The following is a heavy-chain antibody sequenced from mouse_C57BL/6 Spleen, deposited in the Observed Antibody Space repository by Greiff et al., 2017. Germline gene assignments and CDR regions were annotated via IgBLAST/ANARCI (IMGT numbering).Heavy chain of an antibody. CDR2: ISYDGSN. CDR1: GYSITSGYY. CDR3: AREGGLLGYLDY. V-gene: IGHV3-6*01. J-gene: IGHJ2*01. D-gene: IGHD2-3*01. Sequence: EVKLMESGPGLVKPSQSLSLTCSVTGYSITSGYYWNWIRQFPGNKLEWMGYISYDGSNNYNPSLKNRISITRDTSKNQFFLKLNSVTTEDTATYYGAREGGLLGYLDYRGQGTTLTVSS.